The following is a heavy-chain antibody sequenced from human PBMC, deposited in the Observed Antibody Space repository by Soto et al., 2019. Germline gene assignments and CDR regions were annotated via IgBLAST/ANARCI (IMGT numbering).Heavy chain of an antibody. J-gene: IGHJ6*02. V-gene: IGHV1-3*01. CDR1: GYTFTGYA. CDR3: ASSYSNYVLIDDYYYGMDV. Sequence: ASVKVSCKASGYTFTGYAMHWVRQAPGQRLEWMGWSNAGNGNTKYSQKFQGRVTITRDTSASTAYMELSSLRSEDTAVYYCASSYSNYVLIDDYYYGMDVWGQGTTVTVSS. D-gene: IGHD4-4*01. CDR2: SNAGNGNT.